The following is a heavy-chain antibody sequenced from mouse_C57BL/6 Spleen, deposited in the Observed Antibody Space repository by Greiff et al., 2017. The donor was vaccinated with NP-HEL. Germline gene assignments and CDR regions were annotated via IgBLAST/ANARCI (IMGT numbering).Heavy chain of an antibody. CDR1: GYSITSGYY. CDR3: AREGYSNYLYYAMDY. J-gene: IGHJ4*01. Sequence: EVKLQESGPGLVKPSQSLSLTCSVTGYSITSGYYWNWIRQFPGNKLEWMGYISYDGSNNYNPSLKNRISITRDTSKNQFFLKLNSVTTEDTATYYCAREGYSNYLYYAMDYWGQGTSVTVSS. CDR2: ISYDGSN. D-gene: IGHD2-5*01. V-gene: IGHV3-6*01.